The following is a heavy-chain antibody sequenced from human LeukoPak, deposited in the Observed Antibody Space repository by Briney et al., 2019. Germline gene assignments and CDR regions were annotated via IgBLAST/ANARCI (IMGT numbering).Heavy chain of an antibody. V-gene: IGHV4-4*07. CDR3: ARDLDLPIRYFDL. J-gene: IGHJ2*01. D-gene: IGHD3-3*02. CDR1: GGSISTYY. CDR2: IYTSGSP. Sequence: SETLSLTCTVSGGSISTYYWSWIRQPAGKGLEWIGLIYTSGSPNYNPSLKSRVTMSVDTSKNQFSLKLSSVTAADTAVYYCARDLDLPIRYFDLWGRGTLVTVSS.